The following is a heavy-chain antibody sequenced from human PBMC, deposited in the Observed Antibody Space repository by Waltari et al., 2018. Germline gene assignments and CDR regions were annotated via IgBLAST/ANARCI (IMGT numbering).Heavy chain of an antibody. CDR1: GGSISSSSYY. CDR3: ARLDSSGWYAAFDI. Sequence: QLQLQASGPGLVKPSETLPLTCTVAGGSISSSSYYWGGIRQPPGKGLEWIGSIYYSGSTYYNPSLKSRVTISVDTSKNQFSLKLSSVTAADTAVYYCARLDSSGWYAAFDIWGQGTMVTVSS. CDR2: IYYSGST. J-gene: IGHJ3*02. D-gene: IGHD6-19*01. V-gene: IGHV4-39*01.